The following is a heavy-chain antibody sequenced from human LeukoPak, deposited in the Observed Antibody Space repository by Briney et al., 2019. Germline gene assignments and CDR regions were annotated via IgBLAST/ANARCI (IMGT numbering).Heavy chain of an antibody. CDR2: ITSSSSTM. CDR3: ARDRVGAY. Sequence: PGGSLRLSRVASGFTFSTYSMNWVRQAPGKGLEWLSYITSSSSTMYYADSVQGRFTISRDNAKSSLYLQMNSLRAEDTAVYYCARDRVGAYWGQGTLVTVSS. J-gene: IGHJ4*02. V-gene: IGHV3-48*01. CDR1: GFTFSTYS. D-gene: IGHD1-26*01.